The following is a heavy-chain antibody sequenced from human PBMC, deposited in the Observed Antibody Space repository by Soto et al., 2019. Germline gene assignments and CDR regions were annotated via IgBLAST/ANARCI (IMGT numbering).Heavy chain of an antibody. CDR3: ARATYYDILTGYFDY. CDR2: INAGNGNT. V-gene: IGHV1-3*01. Sequence: ASVKVSCKASGYTFTSYAMHWVRQAPGQRLEWMGWINAGNGNTKYSQKFQGRVTITRDTSASTAYMELSSLRSEDTAVYYCARATYYDILTGYFDYWGQGTLVTVSS. CDR1: GYTFTSYA. D-gene: IGHD3-9*01. J-gene: IGHJ4*02.